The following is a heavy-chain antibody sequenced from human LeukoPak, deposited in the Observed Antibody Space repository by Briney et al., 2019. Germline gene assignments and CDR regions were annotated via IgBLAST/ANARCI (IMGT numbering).Heavy chain of an antibody. J-gene: IGHJ4*02. D-gene: IGHD5-18*01. Sequence: SETLSLTCAVYGGSFSGCYWSWIRQPPGKGLEWIGEINHSGSTNYNPSLKSRVTISVDTSKNQFSLKLSSVTAADTAVYYCAGPRGYSYMRYYFDYWGQGTLVTVSS. V-gene: IGHV4-34*01. CDR3: AGPRGYSYMRYYFDY. CDR2: INHSGST. CDR1: GGSFSGCY.